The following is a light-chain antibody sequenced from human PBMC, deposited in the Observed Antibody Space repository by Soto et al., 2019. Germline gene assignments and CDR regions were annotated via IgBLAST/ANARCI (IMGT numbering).Light chain of an antibody. CDR2: GVS. V-gene: IGLV2-14*01. CDR1: SSHGGGYNY. CDR3: SSYTSSSTYV. Sequence: QSSLTQPASVSGSRGQSITIACTGTSSHGGGYNYVSWYQQHPGKAPKLMIYGVSNRTSGVSNHFSGSKSGNTASLTISGLQAEDEADYYCSSYTSSSTYVFGTGSKVTVL. J-gene: IGLJ1*01.